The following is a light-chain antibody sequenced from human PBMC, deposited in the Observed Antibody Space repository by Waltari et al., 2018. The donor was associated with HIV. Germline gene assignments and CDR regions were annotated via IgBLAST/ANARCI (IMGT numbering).Light chain of an antibody. CDR1: QSVSSN. CDR2: GAS. J-gene: IGKJ3*01. V-gene: IGKV3-15*01. Sequence: IVMTQSPATLSVSPGERATLSCRANQSVSSNLAWYQQKPGQAPRLLIYGASTRAAGIPARFSGSGSGTEFILTISSLQSEDFAVYYCHQYNNWPPFTFGPGTKVDIK. CDR3: HQYNNWPPFT.